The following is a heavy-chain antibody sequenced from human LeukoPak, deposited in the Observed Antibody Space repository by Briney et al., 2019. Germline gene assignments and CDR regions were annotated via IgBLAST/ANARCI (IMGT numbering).Heavy chain of an antibody. CDR2: ISYDGSNK. D-gene: IGHD6-13*01. Sequence: PGRSLRLSCTDSGFTFSSYAMHWVRQAPGKGLEWVALISYDGSNKYYADSVKGRFTISRDNSKNTLYLQMNSLRAEDTAVYYCASLGAAAQGVFDYWGQGTLVTVSS. J-gene: IGHJ4*02. V-gene: IGHV3-30-3*01. CDR3: ASLGAAAQGVFDY. CDR1: GFTFSSYA.